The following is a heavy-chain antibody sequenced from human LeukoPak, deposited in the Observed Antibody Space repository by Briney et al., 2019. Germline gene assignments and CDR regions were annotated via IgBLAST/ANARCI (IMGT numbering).Heavy chain of an antibody. V-gene: IGHV3-21*01. J-gene: IGHJ4*02. CDR1: GFTFKSYS. Sequence: SGGSLRLSYAASGFTFKSYSMNWVSQAPGKGLEWVSSISSSSSYIYYADSLKDRFTISRDNAKNSLYLQVSSLRADVAVVYYCARPGQRWLAYFVYWGQGALVTVSS. CDR2: ISSSSSYI. CDR3: ARPGQRWLAYFVY. D-gene: IGHD6-19*01.